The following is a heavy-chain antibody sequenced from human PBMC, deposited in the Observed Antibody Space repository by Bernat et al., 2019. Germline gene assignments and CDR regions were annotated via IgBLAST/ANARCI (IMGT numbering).Heavy chain of an antibody. CDR1: GFSFSSYS. D-gene: IGHD5/OR15-5a*01. Sequence: QVHLVESGGGVVQPGRSLRLSCAASGFSFSSYSMHWVRQAPGKGLEWVSIISHDGSNKYYADSMKGRFTISRDNSKNTVYLQMNSLRADDTAVYYCARDFFIVSTIFSQHDFWCHFWGQGTLVIVS. CDR3: ARDFFIVSTIFSQHDFWCHF. CDR2: ISHDGSNK. V-gene: IGHV3-30-3*01. J-gene: IGHJ4*02.